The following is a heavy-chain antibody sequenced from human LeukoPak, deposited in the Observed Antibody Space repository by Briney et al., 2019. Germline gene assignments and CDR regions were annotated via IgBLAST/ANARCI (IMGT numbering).Heavy chain of an antibody. J-gene: IGHJ4*02. CDR2: IRYDGNIK. V-gene: IGHV3-30*02. CDR1: GFTFSSHG. Sequence: GGSLRLSCAASGFTFSSHGMHWVRQAPGKGLEWVAFIRYDGNIKFYTDSVKGRFTISRDISKNTLYLQMKNLRTEDTAVYYCAKMGRVIEIFDYWGQGTLVTVSS. CDR3: AKMGRVIEIFDY. D-gene: IGHD3-16*02.